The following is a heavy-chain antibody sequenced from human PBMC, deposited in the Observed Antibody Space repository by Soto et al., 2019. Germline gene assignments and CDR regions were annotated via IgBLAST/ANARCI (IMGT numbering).Heavy chain of an antibody. D-gene: IGHD2-2*01. CDR2: INHSGST. CDR3: ARDVVVVPAAMGLYYYYYMAV. Sequence: SETLSLTCAVYGGSFSGYYWSWIRQPPGKGLEWIGEINHSGSTNYNPSLKSRVTISVDTSKNQSSLKLSSVTAADTAVYYCARDVVVVPAAMGLYYYYYMAVWGKGTTVTVSS. V-gene: IGHV4-34*01. CDR1: GGSFSGYY. J-gene: IGHJ6*03.